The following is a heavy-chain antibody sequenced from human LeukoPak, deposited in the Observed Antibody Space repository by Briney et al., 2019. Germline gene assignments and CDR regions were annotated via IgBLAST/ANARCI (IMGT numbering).Heavy chain of an antibody. V-gene: IGHV4-59*01. CDR2: IYYSGST. D-gene: IGHD4-17*01. CDR3: ARVGDYGDYSFDY. Sequence: PSETLSLTCTVSGVSISSYYWSWIRPPPRQGLEWIGYIYYSGSTNYNPSLKSRVTISVDTSKNQFSLKLSSVTAADTAVYYCARVGDYGDYSFDYWGQGTLVTVSS. J-gene: IGHJ4*02. CDR1: GVSISSYY.